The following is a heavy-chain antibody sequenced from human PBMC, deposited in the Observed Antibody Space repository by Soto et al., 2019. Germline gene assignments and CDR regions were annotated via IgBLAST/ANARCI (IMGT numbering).Heavy chain of an antibody. CDR1: GGTFSSYT. CDR2: IIPILGIA. Sequence: QVQLVQSGAEVKKPGSSVKVSCKASGGTFSSYTISWVRQAPGQGLEWMGRIIPILGIANYAQKFQGRVTITADKSTSAAYMELSSLRSEDTDVYYCARGGPIVVVVAATDAFDIWGQGTMVTVSS. V-gene: IGHV1-69*02. CDR3: ARGGPIVVVVAATDAFDI. J-gene: IGHJ3*02. D-gene: IGHD2-15*01.